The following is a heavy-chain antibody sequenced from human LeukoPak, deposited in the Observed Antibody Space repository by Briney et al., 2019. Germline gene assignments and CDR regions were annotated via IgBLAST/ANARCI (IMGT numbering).Heavy chain of an antibody. CDR2: IYPGDSDT. Sequence: GESLKITCKGSGYSFTSYWIGWVRQMPGKGLEWMGIIYPGDSDTRYSPSFQGQVTISADKSISTAYLQWSSLKASDTAMYYCARPGYCSSSSCYSFLNWGQGTLVTVSS. V-gene: IGHV5-51*01. CDR1: GYSFTSYW. CDR3: ARPGYCSSSSCYSFLN. J-gene: IGHJ4*02. D-gene: IGHD2-2*01.